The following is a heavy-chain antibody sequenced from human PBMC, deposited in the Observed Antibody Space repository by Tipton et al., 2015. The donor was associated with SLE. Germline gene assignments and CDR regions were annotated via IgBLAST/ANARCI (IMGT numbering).Heavy chain of an antibody. D-gene: IGHD5-24*01. J-gene: IGHJ4*02. CDR2: VYHTGSP. CDR1: DNSISSGYY. Sequence: TLSLTCIVSDNSISSGYYWGWIRQPPGKGLEWVGSVYHTGSPSYNLSLKSRVTISLDTSKNQFSLKLSSVTAADTAFYYCAGTVDMSTTHFDSWGQGTLVTVSS. CDR3: AGTVDMSTTHFDS. V-gene: IGHV4-38-2*02.